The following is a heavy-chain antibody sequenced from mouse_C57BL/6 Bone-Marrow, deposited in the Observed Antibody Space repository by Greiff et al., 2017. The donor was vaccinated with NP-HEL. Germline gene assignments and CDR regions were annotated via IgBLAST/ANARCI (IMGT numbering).Heavy chain of an antibody. J-gene: IGHJ2*01. CDR3: ARHYSKGYFDY. CDR1: GSTFTRSW. V-gene: IGHV1-55*01. Sequence: QVQLQQPGAELVKPGASVKMSCKASGSTFTRSWITWVTQRPGQGLAWIGDIYPGSGSTNYNEKFKSKATLTVDTSSSTAYMQLSSLTAEDSAVYYCARHYSKGYFDYWGQGTTLTVSS. CDR2: IYPGSGST. D-gene: IGHD2-5*01.